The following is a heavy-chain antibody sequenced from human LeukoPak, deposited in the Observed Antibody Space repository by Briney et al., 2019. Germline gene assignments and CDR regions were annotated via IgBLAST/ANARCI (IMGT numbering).Heavy chain of an antibody. CDR3: ARGRDGPFLDY. CDR1: GGSISSYY. Sequence: SETLSLTCTASGGSISSYYWSWIRQPPGKGLEWIGYIYYSGSTNYNPSLKSRVTISEDTSKNQFSLKLSSVTAADTAVYYCARGRDGPFLDYWGQGTLVTVSS. J-gene: IGHJ4*02. V-gene: IGHV4-59*01. CDR2: IYYSGST.